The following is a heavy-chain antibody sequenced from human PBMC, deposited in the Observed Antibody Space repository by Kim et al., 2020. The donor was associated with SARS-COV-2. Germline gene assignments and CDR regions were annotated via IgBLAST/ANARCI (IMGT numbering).Heavy chain of an antibody. J-gene: IGHJ6*02. Sequence: GGSLRLSCAASGFTFSSYAMHWVRQAPGKGLEWVAVISYDGSNKYYADSVKGRFTISRDNSKNTLYLQMNSLRAEDTAVYYCARLYCSSTSCYYGMDVWGQGTTVTVSS. CDR1: GFTFSSYA. CDR2: ISYDGSNK. D-gene: IGHD2-2*01. CDR3: ARLYCSSTSCYYGMDV. V-gene: IGHV3-30-3*01.